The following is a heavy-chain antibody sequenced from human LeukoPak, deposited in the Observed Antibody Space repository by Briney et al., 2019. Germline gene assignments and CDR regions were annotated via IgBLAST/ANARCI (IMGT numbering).Heavy chain of an antibody. CDR1: GGSISSSGYY. CDR3: AREYSSSRYDC. D-gene: IGHD2-2*01. V-gene: IGHV4-39*07. CDR2: VYYSGTT. J-gene: IGHJ4*02. Sequence: PSETLSLTCSVSGGSISSSGYYWGWIRQPPGKGLEWIGSVYYSGTTYYNPSLKSRVTISVDTSKNQFSLRLSSVTAADTAVYYCAREYSSSRYDCWGQGTLVSVSS.